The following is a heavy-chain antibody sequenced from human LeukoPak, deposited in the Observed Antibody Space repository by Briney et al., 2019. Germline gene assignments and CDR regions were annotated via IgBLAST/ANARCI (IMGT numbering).Heavy chain of an antibody. Sequence: ASVKVSCRASGYTFTHYGISWVRQAPGQGLEWMGWINTYNGNINYAQKVQGRVSMTTDTSTTTAYMELRSLRFDDTAVYYCARATSGAVAGIGSAFDIWGQGTMVIVSS. CDR3: ARATSGAVAGIGSAFDI. D-gene: IGHD6-19*01. CDR2: INTYNGNI. J-gene: IGHJ3*02. CDR1: GYTFTHYG. V-gene: IGHV1-18*01.